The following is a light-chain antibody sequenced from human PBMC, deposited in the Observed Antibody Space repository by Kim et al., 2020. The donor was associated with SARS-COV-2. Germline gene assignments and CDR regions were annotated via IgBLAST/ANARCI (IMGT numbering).Light chain of an antibody. V-gene: IGLV3-19*01. J-gene: IGLJ3*02. Sequence: SSELTQDPAVSVALGQTVRITCQGDSLRGYYASWYQQRPVQAPVLVFYGKNNRPSGIPDRFSGSYSGSTASLTITAAQAEDEADYYCNSRETSANHWMFGGGTKLTVL. CDR2: GKN. CDR1: SLRGYY. CDR3: NSRETSANHWM.